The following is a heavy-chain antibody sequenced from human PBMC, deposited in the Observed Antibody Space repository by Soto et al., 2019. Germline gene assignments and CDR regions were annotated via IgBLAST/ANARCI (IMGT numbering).Heavy chain of an antibody. V-gene: IGHV5-51*01. J-gene: IGHJ4*02. CDR1: GYSFTSYW. CDR2: IYLSDSDT. Sequence: PGESLKISCKGSGYSFTSYWIAWVRQMPGKGLEWMGIIYLSDSDTRCSPSFQGRVTISADKSISTAYLQWSSLKASDTAMYYCARYSSGWPYYFDYWGQGTLVTVSS. CDR3: ARYSSGWPYYFDY. D-gene: IGHD6-19*01.